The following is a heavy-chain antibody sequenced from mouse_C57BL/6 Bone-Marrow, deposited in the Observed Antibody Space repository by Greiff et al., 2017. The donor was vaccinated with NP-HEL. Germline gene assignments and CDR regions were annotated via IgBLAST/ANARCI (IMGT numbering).Heavy chain of an antibody. Sequence: QVQLKESGPELVKPGASVKISCKASGYAFSSSWMNWVKQRPGKGLEWIGRIYPGDGDTNYNGKFKGKATLTADKSSSTAYMQLSSLTSEDSAVYFCARSPTPITTVVAPLDYWGQGTTLTVSS. D-gene: IGHD1-1*01. CDR3: ARSPTPITTVVAPLDY. V-gene: IGHV1-82*01. J-gene: IGHJ2*01. CDR1: GYAFSSSW. CDR2: IYPGDGDT.